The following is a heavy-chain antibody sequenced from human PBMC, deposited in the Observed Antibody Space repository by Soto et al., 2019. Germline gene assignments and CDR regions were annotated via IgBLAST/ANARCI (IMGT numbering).Heavy chain of an antibody. CDR2: IYYSGST. V-gene: IGHV4-61*05. CDR1: NASISSSSYY. D-gene: IGHD5-18*01. CDR3: ARGGYSYGFPSNWFDP. J-gene: IGHJ5*02. Sequence: SETLCLTCPVANASISSSSYYWSWIRQPPGKGLEWIGYIYYSGSTNYNPSLKSRVTISVDTSKNQFSLKLSSVTAADTAVYYCARGGYSYGFPSNWFDPWGQGTQVTVSS.